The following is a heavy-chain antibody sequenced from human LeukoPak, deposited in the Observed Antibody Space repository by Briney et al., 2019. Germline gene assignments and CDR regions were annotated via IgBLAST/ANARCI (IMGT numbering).Heavy chain of an antibody. D-gene: IGHD5-18*01. CDR2: IIPIFGTA. CDR1: GGTFSSYA. J-gene: IGHJ4*02. Sequence: SSVKVSCKASGGTFSSYAISWVRQAPGQGLEWMGGIIPIFGTANYAQKFQGRVTISTDESTSTAYMELSSLRSEDTAVYYCAVTKSGYSYGSPLYYFEYWGQGTLVTVSS. V-gene: IGHV1-69*05. CDR3: AVTKSGYSYGSPLYYFEY.